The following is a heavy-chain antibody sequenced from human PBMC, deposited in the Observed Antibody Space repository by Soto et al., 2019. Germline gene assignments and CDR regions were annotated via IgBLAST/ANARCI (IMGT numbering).Heavy chain of an antibody. Sequence: GGSLRLPCAASGVALSSAGMSWVRHAPGKGLEWVGRIKKKTDGGTTDFAEPVRYRFAMPRDDTRNTVYLQMNSLNTEDTAVYYCTKVGRYYGVDVWGQGTTVTVSS. CDR2: IKKKTDGGTT. J-gene: IGHJ6*02. V-gene: IGHV3-15*01. D-gene: IGHD3-9*01. CDR1: GVALSSAG. CDR3: TKVGRYYGVDV.